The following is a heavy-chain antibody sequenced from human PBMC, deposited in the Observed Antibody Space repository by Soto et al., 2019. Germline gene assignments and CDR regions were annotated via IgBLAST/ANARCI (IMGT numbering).Heavy chain of an antibody. CDR2: ISSNGGST. CDR3: ARRATTQDPYFDY. Sequence: GGSLRLSCAASGFTFSSYAMHWVRQAPGKGLEYVSAISSNGGSTYYANSVKGRFTISRDNSKNTLYLQMGSLRAEDMAVYYCARRATTQDPYFDYWGQGTLVTVSS. V-gene: IGHV3-64*01. J-gene: IGHJ4*02. CDR1: GFTFSSYA. D-gene: IGHD1-7*01.